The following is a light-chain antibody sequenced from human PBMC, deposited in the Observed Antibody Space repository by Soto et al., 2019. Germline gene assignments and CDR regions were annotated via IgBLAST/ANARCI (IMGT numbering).Light chain of an antibody. J-gene: IGLJ2*01. CDR3: QSYDSSLSGVV. V-gene: IGLV1-40*01. CDR2: GNS. Sequence: QSVLTQPPSVSGAPGKRVTISCTGSSSNIGACYDVHWYQQLPGTAPKLLIYGNSNRPSGVPDRFSGSKSGTSASLAITGLQAEDEADYYCQSYDSSLSGVVFGGGTKLTVL. CDR1: SSNIGACYD.